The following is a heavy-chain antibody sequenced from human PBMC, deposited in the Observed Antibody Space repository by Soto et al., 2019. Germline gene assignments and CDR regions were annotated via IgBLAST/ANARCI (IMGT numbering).Heavy chain of an antibody. J-gene: IGHJ6*02. CDR3: AKDLGVIPLLGGGMDV. D-gene: IGHD2-21*01. Sequence: GGSMRLSCEASGFTFSSYAMSWVRQAPGKGLEWVSAISGSGGSTYYADSVKGRFTISRDNSKNTLYLQMNSLRAEDTAVYYCAKDLGVIPLLGGGMDVWGQGTTVTVSS. CDR2: ISGSGGST. V-gene: IGHV3-23*01. CDR1: GFTFSSYA.